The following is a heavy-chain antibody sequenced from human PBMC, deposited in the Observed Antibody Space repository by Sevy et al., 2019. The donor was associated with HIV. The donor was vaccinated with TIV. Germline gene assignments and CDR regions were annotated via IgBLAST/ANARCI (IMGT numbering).Heavy chain of an antibody. J-gene: IGHJ4*02. CDR2: IYWDDAK. V-gene: IGHV2-5*02. D-gene: IGHD4-17*01. CDR1: GFSLSTSGVG. Sequence: SGPTLVKPTQTLTLTCTFSGFSLSTSGVGVGWIRQPPGKALEWLTLIYWDDAKRYSPSLKSGLTITKDTSKSQVVLTMTNMDPVDTATYFCARFNYGDYTAYFDFWGQGTLVTVSS. CDR3: ARFNYGDYTAYFDF.